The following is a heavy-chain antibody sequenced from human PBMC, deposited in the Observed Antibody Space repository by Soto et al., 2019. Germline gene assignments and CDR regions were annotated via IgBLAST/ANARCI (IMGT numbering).Heavy chain of an antibody. CDR1: GYNFVNFW. CDR2: IFPGDSDT. V-gene: IGHV5-51*01. Sequence: EVQLVQSGAEAKKPGESLWISCKGSGYNFVNFWIGWVRQMPGKGLEWMGMIFPGDSDTKNSPSLEGQITMSVDMSGSSGYLQWRSLKASDTAIYYCSAGYSTGLDAFHMWGQGTMITVSS. D-gene: IGHD2-8*02. CDR3: SAGYSTGLDAFHM. J-gene: IGHJ3*02.